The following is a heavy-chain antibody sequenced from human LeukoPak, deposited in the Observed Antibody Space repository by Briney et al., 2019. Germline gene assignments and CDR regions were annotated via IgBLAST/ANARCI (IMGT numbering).Heavy chain of an antibody. CDR3: ARRVSRSYYDSSGYGGWYFDL. D-gene: IGHD3-22*01. J-gene: IGHJ2*01. V-gene: IGHV1-69*01. CDR1: GGTFSSYA. Sequence: ASVKASCKASGGTFSSYAISWVRQAPGQGLEWMGGIIPIFGTANYAQKFQGRVTITADESTSTAYMELSSLRSEDTAVYYCARRVSRSYYDSSGYGGWYFDLWGRGTLVTVSS. CDR2: IIPIFGTA.